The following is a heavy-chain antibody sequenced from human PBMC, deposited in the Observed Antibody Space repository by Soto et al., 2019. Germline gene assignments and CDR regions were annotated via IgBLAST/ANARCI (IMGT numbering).Heavy chain of an antibody. J-gene: IGHJ6*02. CDR2: IYWDDDK. V-gene: IGHV2-5*02. CDR1: GFSMSTTGVG. CDR3: VQSRCGGDCLQSYSSHSYYGLDV. Sequence: QITLKESGPTLVKPTQTLTLTCTFSGFSMSTTGVGVGWIRQPLGKALEWLALIYWDDDKRYSPSLKSRLTVTKDPTKNQVVLTMTNMDPVDTATYYCVQSRCGGDCLQSYSSHSYYGLDVWGQGTTVTVSS. D-gene: IGHD2-21*02.